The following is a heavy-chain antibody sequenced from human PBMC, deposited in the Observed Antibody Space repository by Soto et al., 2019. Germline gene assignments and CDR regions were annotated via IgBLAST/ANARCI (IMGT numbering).Heavy chain of an antibody. V-gene: IGHV4-4*07. CDR3: ARDIGSYAYGEGY. CDR1: GGSINSYW. D-gene: IGHD3-10*01. CDR2: VYSSGTT. Sequence: QVQLQESGPGLVKPSETLSLTCRVSGGSINSYWWSWIRQPAGKGLEWIGRVYSSGTTDYNPSLNSRATLSVETSKNQFSLKLSSVTGADTAVYYCARDIGSYAYGEGYWGQGIQVTVSS. J-gene: IGHJ4*02.